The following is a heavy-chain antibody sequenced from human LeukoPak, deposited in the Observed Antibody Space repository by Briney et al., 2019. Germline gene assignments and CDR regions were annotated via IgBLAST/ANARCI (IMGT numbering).Heavy chain of an antibody. J-gene: IGHJ4*02. Sequence: GGSLRLSCAASGFTFSSYWMHWVRQAPGKGLVWVSRIISTGSSTSYADSVKGRFTISRDNAKNTLYLQMNSLRAEDTAVYYCALSLYYDFWSAYPFDYWGQGTLVTVSS. CDR1: GFTFSSYW. CDR2: IISTGSST. D-gene: IGHD3-3*01. V-gene: IGHV3-74*01. CDR3: ALSLYYDFWSAYPFDY.